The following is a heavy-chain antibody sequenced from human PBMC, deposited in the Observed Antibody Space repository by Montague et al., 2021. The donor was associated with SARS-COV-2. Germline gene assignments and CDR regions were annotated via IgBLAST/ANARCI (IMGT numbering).Heavy chain of an antibody. CDR2: IDPSDSFS. Sequence: QSGAEVKKPGESLRISCKGSGYSFTSYWISWVRQLPGKGLEWVARIDPSDSFSSYNPSFQGHVTISADESISTAYLQWSSLKASDTAMYFCARHLAQYQPLRVDPWGQGTLVTVSS. J-gene: IGHJ5*02. CDR1: GYSFTSYW. D-gene: IGHD2-2*01. V-gene: IGHV5-10-1*01. CDR3: ARHLAQYQPLRVDP.